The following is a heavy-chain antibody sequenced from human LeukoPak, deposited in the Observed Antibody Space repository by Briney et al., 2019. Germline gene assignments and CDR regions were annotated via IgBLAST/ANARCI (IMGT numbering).Heavy chain of an antibody. Sequence: SQTLSLTCTVSGGSISSGSYYWSWIRQPAGKGLEWIGRIYTSGSTNYNPSLKSRVTISVDTSKNQFSLKLSSVTATDTAVYYCARDYYDSSGYYHYDAFDIWGQGTMVTVSS. CDR3: ARDYYDSSGYYHYDAFDI. CDR2: IYTSGST. D-gene: IGHD3-22*01. V-gene: IGHV4-61*02. J-gene: IGHJ3*02. CDR1: GGSISSGSYY.